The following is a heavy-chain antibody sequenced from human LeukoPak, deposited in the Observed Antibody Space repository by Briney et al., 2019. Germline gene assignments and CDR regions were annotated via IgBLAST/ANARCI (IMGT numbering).Heavy chain of an antibody. V-gene: IGHV3-30*01. J-gene: IGHJ6*03. CDR1: GFTFSSYA. CDR2: ISYDGSNK. D-gene: IGHD6-6*01. CDR3: ARAEGIPARPAPGYYYMDV. Sequence: GGSLRLSCAASGFTFSSYAMHWVCQAPGKGLEWVAVISYDGSNKYYADSVKGRFTISRDNSKNTLYLQMNSLRAEDTAVYYCARAEGIPARPAPGYYYMDVWGKGTTVTVSS.